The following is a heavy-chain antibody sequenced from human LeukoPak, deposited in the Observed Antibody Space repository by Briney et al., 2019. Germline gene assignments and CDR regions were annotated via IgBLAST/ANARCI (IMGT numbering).Heavy chain of an antibody. D-gene: IGHD3-22*01. CDR1: GFNFDDYG. V-gene: IGHV3-20*04. J-gene: IGHJ4*02. CDR2: VNWSGGST. CDR3: ARAHNYDGRDYYYAFSDY. Sequence: GGSLRLSCAASGFNFDDYGMTWVRQAPGRGLEWVSGVNWSGGSTNYADSVKGRFTISRDSATNSLYLQMNSLRAEDTALYYCARAHNYDGRDYYYAFSDYWGQGTLVTVSS.